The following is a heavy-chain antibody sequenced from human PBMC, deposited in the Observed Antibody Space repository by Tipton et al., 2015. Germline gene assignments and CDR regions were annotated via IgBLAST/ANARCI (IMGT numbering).Heavy chain of an antibody. J-gene: IGHJ3*02. Sequence: LRLSCAVYGGSFSGYYWSWIRQPPGKGLEWIGEINHSGSTNYNPSLKSRVTISIDTSKNQFSLKLSSVTAADTAVYYCARGLSALRYFVYQGAFDIWGQGTMVTVS. CDR3: ARGLSALRYFVYQGAFDI. CDR2: INHSGST. D-gene: IGHD3-9*01. CDR1: GGSFSGYY. V-gene: IGHV4-34*01.